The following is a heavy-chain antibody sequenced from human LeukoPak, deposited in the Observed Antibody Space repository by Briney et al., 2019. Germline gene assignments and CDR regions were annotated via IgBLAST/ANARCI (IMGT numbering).Heavy chain of an antibody. D-gene: IGHD2-21*02. V-gene: IGHV4-34*01. CDR3: ARGHPLLDY. Sequence: SETLSLTCAVCGGSLSGYYWTWIRQPPGKGLEWIGEINHSGGTNYNPSLKSRVTILADKSKNQFSLKLTSVTAADTAVYYCARGHPLLDYWGQGTLVTVSS. CDR1: GGSLSGYY. CDR2: INHSGGT. J-gene: IGHJ4*02.